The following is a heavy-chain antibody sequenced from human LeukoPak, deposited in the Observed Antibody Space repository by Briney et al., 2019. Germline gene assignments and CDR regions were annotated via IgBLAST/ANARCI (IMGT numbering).Heavy chain of an antibody. D-gene: IGHD6-6*01. V-gene: IGHV4-34*01. J-gene: IGHJ6*03. Sequence: SETLSLTCAVYGGSFSGYNWTWFRQPPGKGLEWIGEIGHNGSTNYNPSLKGRVTISVDTSKNQFSLKLSSVTAADTAVYYCARRSIAARYYYYMDVWGKGTTVTVSS. CDR1: GGSFSGYN. CDR3: ARRSIAARYYYYMDV. CDR2: IGHNGST.